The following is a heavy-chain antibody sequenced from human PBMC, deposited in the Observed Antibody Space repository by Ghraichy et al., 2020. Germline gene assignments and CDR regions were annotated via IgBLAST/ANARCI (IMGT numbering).Heavy chain of an antibody. V-gene: IGHV1-24*01. D-gene: IGHD6-19*01. J-gene: IGHJ4*02. CDR2: FDPEEDET. CDR1: GYTLTDVS. Sequence: ASVKVSCKISGYTLTDVSIHWVRQAPGRGLEWMGGFDPEEDETIYAKKFQGRVTMTEDTSTDTGYMELSRLTSEDTAVYYCAMEIHASGWYFDYFDYWGQGTLVTVSS. CDR3: AMEIHASGWYFDYFDY.